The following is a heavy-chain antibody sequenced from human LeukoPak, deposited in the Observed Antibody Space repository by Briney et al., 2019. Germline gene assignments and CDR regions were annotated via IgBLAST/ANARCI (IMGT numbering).Heavy chain of an antibody. J-gene: IGHJ4*02. Sequence: SGTLSLTCAVSGGSISSNNWWWSWVRQPPGKGLEWIGSIYYSGSTYYNPSLKSRVTISVDTSKNQFSLKLSSVTAADTAVYYCARDLDYGDYLGYWGQGTLVTGSS. CDR1: GGSISSNNW. CDR3: ARDLDYGDYLGY. V-gene: IGHV4-39*07. D-gene: IGHD4-17*01. CDR2: IYYSGST.